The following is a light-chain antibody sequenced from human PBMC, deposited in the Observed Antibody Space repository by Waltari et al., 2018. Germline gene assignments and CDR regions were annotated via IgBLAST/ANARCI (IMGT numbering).Light chain of an antibody. Sequence: QSALTQPRSVSGSPGQSVTISCTGTNSDVGGYNYVSWDQQHPGKAPKLMIYDVSKRPSGVPDRFSGSKSGNTASLTISGLQAEDEADYYCCSYAGSYSVVFGGGTKLTVL. J-gene: IGLJ2*01. CDR3: CSYAGSYSVV. CDR2: DVS. CDR1: NSDVGGYNY. V-gene: IGLV2-11*01.